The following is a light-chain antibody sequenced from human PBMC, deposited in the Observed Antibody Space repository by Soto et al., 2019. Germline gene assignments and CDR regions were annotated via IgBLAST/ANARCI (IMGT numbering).Light chain of an antibody. CDR1: ESISRH. CDR3: QQSYSTPSIT. Sequence: DIQMTQSPSSLSAFVGDRVTITCRASESISRHLNWYQQKPGKAPKLLIYAASSLQNGVPSRFSGGGSGTDLTLTISNLQPEDFATYYCQQSYSTPSITFGQGTRLEIK. CDR2: AAS. J-gene: IGKJ5*01. V-gene: IGKV1-39*01.